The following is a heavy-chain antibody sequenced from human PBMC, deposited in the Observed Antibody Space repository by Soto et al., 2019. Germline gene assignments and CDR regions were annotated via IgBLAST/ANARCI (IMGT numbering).Heavy chain of an antibody. V-gene: IGHV4-30-4*01. J-gene: IGHJ4*02. CDR2: IYYSGNT. D-gene: IGHD3-16*01. CDR1: GGSISSGGYY. Sequence: QVKLQESGPGLVKPSETLSLTCSVSGGSISSGGYYWNWIRQHPERGLEWIGYIYYSGNTDYNPSLKSRLAISIDTSKNQFSLKLSSVTAADTAVYFCAREGGESSDGLYYFDSWGQGSLVTVSS. CDR3: AREGGESSDGLYYFDS.